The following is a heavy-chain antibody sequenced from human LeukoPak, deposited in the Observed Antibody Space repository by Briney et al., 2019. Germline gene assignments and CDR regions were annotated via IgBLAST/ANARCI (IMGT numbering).Heavy chain of an antibody. D-gene: IGHD6-19*01. Sequence: AGGSLRLSCAASGFTFDDYAMHWVRQAPGKGPEWVSGISWNSGSIGYADSVKGRFTISRDNAKNSLYLQMNSLRAEDTALYYCAKDFHSSGWSHFDYWGQGTLVTVSS. J-gene: IGHJ4*02. CDR2: ISWNSGSI. CDR3: AKDFHSSGWSHFDY. V-gene: IGHV3-9*01. CDR1: GFTFDDYA.